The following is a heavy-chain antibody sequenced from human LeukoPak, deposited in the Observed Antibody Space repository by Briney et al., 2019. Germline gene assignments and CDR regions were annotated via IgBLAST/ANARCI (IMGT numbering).Heavy chain of an antibody. J-gene: IGHJ5*02. CDR1: AYTFTSYG. Sequence: ASVKVSCKASAYTFTSYGISWVRQAPGQGLEWMGSISAYNGNTNYAQKLQGRVTMTTDTSTSTAYMELRSLRSDDTAVYYCARDHTRITMVRGAMNWFDPWGQGTLVTVSS. CDR2: ISAYNGNT. D-gene: IGHD3-10*01. CDR3: ARDHTRITMVRGAMNWFDP. V-gene: IGHV1-18*01.